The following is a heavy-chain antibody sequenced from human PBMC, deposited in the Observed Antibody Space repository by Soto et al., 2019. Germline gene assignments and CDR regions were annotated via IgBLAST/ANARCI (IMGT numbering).Heavy chain of an antibody. J-gene: IGHJ4*02. CDR2: ISYDGGTR. Sequence: QVQLVESGGGVVQPGRSLRLSCEASGFTFSTNAMHWVRQAPGKGLEWVAVISYDGGTRYYADSMKGRFTISRDNSKNTLYLQMNDVRAADTAVYYCAKQFSGWSSYFDYWGQGPRVTVSS. CDR1: GFTFSTNA. CDR3: AKQFSGWSSYFDY. D-gene: IGHD6-19*01. V-gene: IGHV3-30-3*02.